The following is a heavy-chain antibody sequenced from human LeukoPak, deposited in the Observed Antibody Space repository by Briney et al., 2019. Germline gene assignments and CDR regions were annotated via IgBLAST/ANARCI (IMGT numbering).Heavy chain of an antibody. Sequence: GGSLRLYCAASGFTFSSYGMHWVRQAPCKGLESVAVIWYDGSNKYYADSVKGRFTISRDNSKNTLYLQMISLRAENTAVYYCARDSGGVPASFDYWGQGTLVTVSS. J-gene: IGHJ4*02. CDR1: GFTFSSYG. CDR2: IWYDGSNK. D-gene: IGHD2-2*01. CDR3: ARDSGGVPASFDY. V-gene: IGHV3-33*01.